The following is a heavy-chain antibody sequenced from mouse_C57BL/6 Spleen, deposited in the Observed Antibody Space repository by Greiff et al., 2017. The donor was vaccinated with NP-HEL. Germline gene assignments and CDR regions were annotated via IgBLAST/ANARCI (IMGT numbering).Heavy chain of an antibody. CDR2: INPSSGYT. D-gene: IGHD2-5*01. Sequence: QVQLKESGAELARPGASVKMSCKASGYTFTSYTMHWVKQRPGQGLEWIGYINPSSGYTKYNQKFKDKATLTADKCSSTAYMQLGSLGSEDSAVNYCARSNFYFDYWGQGTTLTVSS. CDR3: ARSNFYFDY. J-gene: IGHJ2*01. CDR1: GYTFTSYT. V-gene: IGHV1-4*01.